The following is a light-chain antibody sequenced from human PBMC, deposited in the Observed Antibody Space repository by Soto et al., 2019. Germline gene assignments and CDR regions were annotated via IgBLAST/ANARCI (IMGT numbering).Light chain of an antibody. V-gene: IGKV3-15*01. J-gene: IGKJ2*01. Sequence: EIVMTQSPATLSVSPGERATLSCRASQSVNSNLAWYQQKPGQAPRLLIYGASTRAAGIPARFSGSGSGTEFSLTISSLQSEDFAVYYCQQYNNRPPDTFGSGTKLEIK. CDR3: QQYNNRPPDT. CDR1: QSVNSN. CDR2: GAS.